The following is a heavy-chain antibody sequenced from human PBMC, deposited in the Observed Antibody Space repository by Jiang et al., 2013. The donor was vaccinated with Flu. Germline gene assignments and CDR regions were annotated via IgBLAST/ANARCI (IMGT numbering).Heavy chain of an antibody. Sequence: RLSCAASGFTFSNYGLSWIRQAPGKGLEWVSFISGSAGSTYYADSVKGRFTISRDNSKNTLDLQMNSLRVEDTAVYYCARSYSGRYRHWGQGTLVTVSS. CDR2: ISGSAGST. CDR3: ARSYSGRYRH. CDR1: GFTFSNYG. V-gene: IGHV3-23*01. D-gene: IGHD1-26*01. J-gene: IGHJ1*01.